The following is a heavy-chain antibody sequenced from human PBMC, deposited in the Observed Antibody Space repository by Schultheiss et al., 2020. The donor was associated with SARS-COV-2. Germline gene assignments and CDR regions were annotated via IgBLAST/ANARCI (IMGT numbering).Heavy chain of an antibody. CDR3: ARSGHMTTVTFSAFDI. D-gene: IGHD4-17*01. CDR1: GYTFTSYY. Sequence: ASVKVSCKASGYTFTSYYMHWVRQAPGQGLEWMGIINPSGGSTSYAQKFQGRVTMTRDTSTSTVYMELSSLRSEDTAVYYCARSGHMTTVTFSAFDIWGQGTMVTVSS. V-gene: IGHV1-46*01. CDR2: INPSGGST. J-gene: IGHJ3*02.